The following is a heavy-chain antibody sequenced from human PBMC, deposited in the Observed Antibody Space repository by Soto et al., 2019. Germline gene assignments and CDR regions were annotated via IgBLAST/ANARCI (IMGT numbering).Heavy chain of an antibody. D-gene: IGHD1-1*01. CDR2: IYATGTT. J-gene: IGHJ5*02. CDR3: VRDGTKTLRDWFDP. Sequence: KPSETLSLTCTVSCASISGFYWSWIRKSAGKGLEWIGRIYATGTTGYNPSLKSRVMMSVDTSKKQFSLKLRSVTAADTAVYYCVRDGTKTLRDWFDPWGQGISVTVSS. CDR1: CASISGFY. V-gene: IGHV4-4*07.